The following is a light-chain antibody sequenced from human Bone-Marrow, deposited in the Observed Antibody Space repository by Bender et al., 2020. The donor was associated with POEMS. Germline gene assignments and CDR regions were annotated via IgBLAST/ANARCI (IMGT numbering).Light chain of an antibody. CDR3: SSWDDSLSGWV. CDR2: GNT. Sequence: QSVLTQPPSVSGAPGRRVTISCTGSNSNIGAGFDVSWFQQLPGAPPKLVIYGNTHRPSGVPERISGSTSGTSASLAISDIQSEDEGDYYCSSWDDSLSGWVFGGGTKLTVL. V-gene: IGLV1-40*01. J-gene: IGLJ3*02. CDR1: NSNIGAGFD.